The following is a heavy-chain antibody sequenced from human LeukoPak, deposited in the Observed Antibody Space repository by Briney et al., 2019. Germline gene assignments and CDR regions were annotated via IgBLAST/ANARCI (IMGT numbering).Heavy chain of an antibody. D-gene: IGHD4-11*01. CDR2: TYFRSRWYF. CDR3: ARGWVPYSSSLDY. J-gene: IGHJ4*02. Sequence: SQTLSLTCAFSGDSVSIHNAAWNWIRQSPSRGVEWLGRTYFRSRWYFDYAVSEKSRMSISPDTSKNQVSLQLKSVTPEDTAVYYCARGWVPYSSSLDYWGQGTLVTVS. CDR1: GDSVSIHNAA. V-gene: IGHV6-1*01.